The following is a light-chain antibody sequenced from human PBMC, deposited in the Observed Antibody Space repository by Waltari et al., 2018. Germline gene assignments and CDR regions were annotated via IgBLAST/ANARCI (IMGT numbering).Light chain of an antibody. CDR3: SAWDDTLSGVT. CDR1: SPNIGGNT. Sequence: QSVLTQPPSASGTPGPRVIISCSGSSPNIGGNTVNWYQHVPGTAPKLLIYSVNQRSSGVPDRFTGSKSGTSASLAISGLQSDDEADYYCSAWDDTLSGVTFGGGTKLTVL. J-gene: IGLJ2*01. V-gene: IGLV1-44*01. CDR2: SVN.